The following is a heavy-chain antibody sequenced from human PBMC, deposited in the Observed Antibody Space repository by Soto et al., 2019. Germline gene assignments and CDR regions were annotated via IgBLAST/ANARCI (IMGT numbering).Heavy chain of an antibody. CDR1: GFTFGDYA. CDR3: TRESGGYDFWSGYLIPDY. V-gene: IGHV3-49*03. CDR2: IRSKAYGGTT. Sequence: EVQLVESGGGLVQPGRSLRLSCTASGFTFGDYAMSWFRQAPGKGLEWVGFIRSKAYGGTTEYAASVKGRFTISRDDSKSIAYLQMTSLKTEDTAVYYCTRESGGYDFWSGYLIPDYWGQGTLVTVSS. J-gene: IGHJ4*02. D-gene: IGHD3-3*01.